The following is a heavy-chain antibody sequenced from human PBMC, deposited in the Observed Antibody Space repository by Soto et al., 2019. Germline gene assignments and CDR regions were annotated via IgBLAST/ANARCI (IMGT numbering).Heavy chain of an antibody. D-gene: IGHD4-17*01. V-gene: IGHV4-34*01. CDR2: INHSGST. CDR3: ASSSPYTVTTLPFDY. Sequence: PSETLSLTCAVYGGSFSGYYWSWIRQPPGKGLEWIGEINHSGSTNYNPSLKSRVTISVDTSKNQFSLKLSSVTAADTAVYYCASSSPYTVTTLPFDYWGQGTLVTVSS. CDR1: GGSFSGYY. J-gene: IGHJ4*02.